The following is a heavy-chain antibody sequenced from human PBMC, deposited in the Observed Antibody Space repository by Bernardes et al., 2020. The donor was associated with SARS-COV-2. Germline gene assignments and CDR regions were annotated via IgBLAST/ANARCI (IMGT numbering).Heavy chain of an antibody. V-gene: IGHV3-30*01. Sequence: GGSLRLSCAASGFTFSSYAMHWVRQAPGKGLEWVAVISYDGSNKYYADSVKGRFTISRDNSKNTLYLQMNSLRAEDTAVYYCARDRANLWFGELLHYYYYYGMDVWGQGTTVTVSS. J-gene: IGHJ6*02. CDR2: ISYDGSNK. CDR1: GFTFSSYA. CDR3: ARDRANLWFGELLHYYYYYGMDV. D-gene: IGHD3-10*01.